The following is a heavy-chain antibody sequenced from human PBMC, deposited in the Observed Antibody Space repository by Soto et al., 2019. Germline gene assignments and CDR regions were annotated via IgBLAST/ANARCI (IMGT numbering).Heavy chain of an antibody. CDR3: ARPQGGTVWLAT. CDR2: VDPSDSYV. Sequence: PGQSLKMSCNTSCYYFDKYWIIRVLQMPGKGLEWMGRVDPSDSYVNYSPSFQGHIAISVDKSINTAYLQWRSLKASDTAIYYCARPQGGTVWLATWGQGTPVTVSS. V-gene: IGHV5-10-1*01. D-gene: IGHD3-16*01. CDR1: CYYFDKYW. J-gene: IGHJ5*02.